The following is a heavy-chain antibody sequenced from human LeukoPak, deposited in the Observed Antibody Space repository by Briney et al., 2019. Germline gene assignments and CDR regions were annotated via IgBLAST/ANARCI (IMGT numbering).Heavy chain of an antibody. V-gene: IGHV4-39*01. CDR3: ARQDPFEGLWYYDSSGYGFDY. J-gene: IGHJ4*02. CDR1: GGSISSSSYY. CDR2: IYYSGST. Sequence: SETLSLTCTVSGGSISSSSYYWGWIRQPPGKGLEWIGSIYYSGSTYYNPSLKSRVTISVDTSKNQFSLKLSSVTAADTAVYYCARQDPFEGLWYYDSSGYGFDYWGQGTLATVSS. D-gene: IGHD3-22*01.